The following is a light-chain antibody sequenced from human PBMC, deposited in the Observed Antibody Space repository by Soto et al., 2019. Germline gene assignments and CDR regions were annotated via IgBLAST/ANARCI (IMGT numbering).Light chain of an antibody. Sequence: EIVLTQSQRILSLSPGERAIVSCRASQSVSSSYLAWYQQKPGQAPRLLIYGASSRATGIPDRFSGSGSGTDFTLTISRLEPEDFAVYYCQQYGSSPAFGQGTKVEIK. CDR3: QQYGSSPA. CDR1: QSVSSSY. J-gene: IGKJ1*01. CDR2: GAS. V-gene: IGKV3-20*01.